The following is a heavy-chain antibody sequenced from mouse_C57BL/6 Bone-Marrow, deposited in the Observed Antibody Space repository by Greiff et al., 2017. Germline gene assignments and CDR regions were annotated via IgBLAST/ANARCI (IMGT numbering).Heavy chain of an antibody. J-gene: IGHJ3*01. V-gene: IGHV5-17*01. CDR2: ISSGSSTI. CDR1: GFTFSDYG. Sequence: EVKVEESGGGLVKPGGSLKLSCAASGFTFSDYGMHWVRQAPEKGLEWVAYISSGSSTIYYADTVKGRFTISRDNAKNTLFLQMTSLRSEDTAMYYCARATGWFAYWGQGTLVTVSA. CDR3: ARATGWFAY. D-gene: IGHD4-1*01.